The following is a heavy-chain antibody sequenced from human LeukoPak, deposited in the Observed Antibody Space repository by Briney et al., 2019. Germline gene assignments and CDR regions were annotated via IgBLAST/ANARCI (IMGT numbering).Heavy chain of an antibody. CDR1: GFTFDDYA. CDR2: ISWNSGSI. D-gene: IGHD3-9*01. Sequence: GGSLRLSCAASGFTFDDYAMHWVRQAPGKGLEWVSGISWNSGSIGYADSVKGRFTISRDNAKNSLYLQMNSLRAEDTALYYCAKDGGSSGYFYYYYGMDVWGQGTTATVSS. V-gene: IGHV3-9*01. J-gene: IGHJ6*02. CDR3: AKDGGSSGYFYYYYGMDV.